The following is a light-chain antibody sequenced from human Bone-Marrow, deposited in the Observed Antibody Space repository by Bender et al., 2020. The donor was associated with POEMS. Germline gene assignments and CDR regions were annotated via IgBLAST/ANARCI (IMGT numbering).Light chain of an antibody. CDR3: SSYAGSYTVV. Sequence: QSALTQPASVSGSPGQAITISCTGTSSDVGGYNYVSWFQQHPGKAPKLVIYDVTNRPSGVSNRFSGSKSGNTASLTISGLQAEDESDYYCSSYAGSYTVVFGGGTKLTVL. CDR1: SSDVGGYNY. J-gene: IGLJ2*01. CDR2: DVT. V-gene: IGLV2-14*03.